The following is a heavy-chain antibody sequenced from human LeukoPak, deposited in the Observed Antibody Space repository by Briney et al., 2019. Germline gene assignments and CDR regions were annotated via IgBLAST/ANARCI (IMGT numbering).Heavy chain of an antibody. CDR1: GFTLSSYS. CDR2: ISSSSSYI. CDR3: ARYSGSYSDFDY. V-gene: IGHV3-21*01. D-gene: IGHD1-26*01. Sequence: GGSLRLSCAASGFTLSSYSMNWVRQAPGKGLEWVSSISSSSSYIYYADSVKGRFTISRDNAKNSLYLQMNSLRAEDTAVYYCARYSGSYSDFDYWGQGTLVTVSS. J-gene: IGHJ4*02.